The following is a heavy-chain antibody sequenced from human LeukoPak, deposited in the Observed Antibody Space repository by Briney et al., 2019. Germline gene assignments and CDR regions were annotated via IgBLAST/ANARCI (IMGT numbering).Heavy chain of an antibody. D-gene: IGHD5-24*01. CDR1: GFTFSSYA. CDR2: ISSNGGST. V-gene: IGHV3-64*01. Sequence: GGSLRLSCAASGFTFSSYAMHWVRQAPGKGLEYVSAISSNGGSTYYANSVKGRFTISRDNSKNTLFLQMNSLRAEDTALYYCASAVSTIKDGYNPWRTLDYWGQGTLVTVSS. CDR3: ASAVSTIKDGYNPWRTLDY. J-gene: IGHJ4*02.